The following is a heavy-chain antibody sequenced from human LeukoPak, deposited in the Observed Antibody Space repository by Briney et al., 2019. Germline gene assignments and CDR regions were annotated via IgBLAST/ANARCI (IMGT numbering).Heavy chain of an antibody. CDR3: ARDGGFDI. J-gene: IGHJ3*02. V-gene: IGHV1-2*02. Sequence: ASVKVSCNDSGHTFTDYYMHWVRQAPGQGLEWMGWINPNSGGTNYAQKFQGRVTMTRDTSITTAYMEVNSLTSDDTATYYCARDGGFDIWGQGTMVTVSS. CDR1: GHTFTDYY. D-gene: IGHD2-15*01. CDR2: INPNSGGT.